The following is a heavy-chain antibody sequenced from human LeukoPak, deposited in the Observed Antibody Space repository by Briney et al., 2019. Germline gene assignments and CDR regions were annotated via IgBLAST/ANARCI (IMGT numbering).Heavy chain of an antibody. D-gene: IGHD3-3*01. V-gene: IGHV3-20*04. CDR3: ARHDFWSGFKGGDY. CDR2: INGNGGST. CDR1: RFAFDNYG. J-gene: IGHJ4*02. Sequence: GGSLRLSCAASRFAFDNYGMSWVRQVPGKGLEWVSSINGNGGSTAYADSVKGRFTISRDNAKNSLYLQMNSLRAEDTAFYYCARHDFWSGFKGGDYWGQGTLVTVSS.